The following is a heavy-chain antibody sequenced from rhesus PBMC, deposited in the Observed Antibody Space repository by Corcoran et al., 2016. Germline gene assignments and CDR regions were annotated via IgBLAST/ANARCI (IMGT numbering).Heavy chain of an antibody. V-gene: IGHV3S5*01. CDR1: GFTFSSYG. Sequence: EVQLVESGGGLVQPGGSLRLSCAASGFTFSSYGMSWVRQAPGKGLEWVSYIIICGGYTYYADSVKGRFTIARDNSKNTLSLQMKSLRAEDTAVYYCAKARGNNHYHSNPIDYWGQGVLVTVSS. CDR3: AKARGNNHYHSNPIDY. J-gene: IGHJ4*01. CDR2: YIIICGGYT. D-gene: IGHD3-28*01.